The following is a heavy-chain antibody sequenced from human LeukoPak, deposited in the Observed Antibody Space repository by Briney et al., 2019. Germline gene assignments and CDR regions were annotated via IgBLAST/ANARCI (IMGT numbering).Heavy chain of an antibody. CDR1: GYTFTSYY. J-gene: IGHJ6*03. V-gene: IGHV1-46*01. D-gene: IGHD6-19*01. CDR3: ARAGIAVAGTGPYYYYYMDV. CDR2: INPSGGST. Sequence: ASVKVSCKASGYTFTSYYMHWVRQAPGQGLEWMGIINPSGGSTSYAQKFQGRVTMTRDTSTSTVYMELSSLRSEDTAVYYCARAGIAVAGTGPYYYYYMDVWGKGTTVTVSS.